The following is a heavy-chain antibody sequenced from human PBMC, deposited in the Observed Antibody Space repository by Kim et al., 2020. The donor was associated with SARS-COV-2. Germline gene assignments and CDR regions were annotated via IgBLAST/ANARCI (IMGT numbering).Heavy chain of an antibody. J-gene: IGHJ4*02. Sequence: SETLSLTCTVSGGSISSYYWSWIRQPPGKGLEWIGYIYYSGSTNYNPSLKSRVTISVDTSKNQFSLKLSSVTAADTAVYYCARGSYCSSTSCHFDYWGQGTLVTVSS. CDR3: ARGSYCSSTSCHFDY. CDR2: IYYSGST. D-gene: IGHD2-2*01. V-gene: IGHV4-59*01. CDR1: GGSISSYY.